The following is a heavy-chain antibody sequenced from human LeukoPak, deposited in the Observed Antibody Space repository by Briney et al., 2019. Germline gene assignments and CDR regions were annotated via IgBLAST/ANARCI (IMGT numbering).Heavy chain of an antibody. CDR2: ISGGGSRT. Sequence: GGSLGLSCAASGFALVDYAMNWVRQAPGKGLEWVSAISGGGSRTYYIDSVKGRFTISRDTSKNTLYLHLNSLRAEDTAVYYCVREDVDTSFDYWGQGTLVTVSS. D-gene: IGHD5-18*01. CDR1: GFALVDYA. V-gene: IGHV3-23*01. CDR3: VREDVDTSFDY. J-gene: IGHJ4*02.